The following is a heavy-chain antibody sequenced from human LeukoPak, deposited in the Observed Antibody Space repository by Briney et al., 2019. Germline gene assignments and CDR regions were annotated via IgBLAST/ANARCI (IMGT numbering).Heavy chain of an antibody. CDR1: GFTVSSNY. Sequence: PGGSLRLSCAASGFTVSSNYMSWVRQGPGKGLEWVSVIYSGGSTYYADSVKGRFTISRDNSKNSLYLQMNSLRAEDTALYYCAKDNQAYFDSWDYYYMDVWGKGTTVTVSS. CDR3: AKDNQAYFDSWDYYYMDV. J-gene: IGHJ6*03. V-gene: IGHV3-53*05. CDR2: IYSGGST. D-gene: IGHD3-9*01.